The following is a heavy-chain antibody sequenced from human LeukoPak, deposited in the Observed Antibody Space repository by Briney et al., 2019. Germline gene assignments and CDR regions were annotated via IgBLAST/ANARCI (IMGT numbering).Heavy chain of an antibody. CDR2: IKSKTDGGTT. Sequence: GGSLRLSCAASGFTFSNAWMSWVRQAPGKGLEWVGRIKSKTDGGTTDYAAPVKGRFTISRDDSKNTLYLEMDSLKTEDTAVYYCTPTDCSSAGCYHFDFWGQGTLVTVSS. J-gene: IGHJ4*02. V-gene: IGHV3-15*01. D-gene: IGHD2-2*01. CDR1: GFTFSNAW. CDR3: TPTDCSSAGCYHFDF.